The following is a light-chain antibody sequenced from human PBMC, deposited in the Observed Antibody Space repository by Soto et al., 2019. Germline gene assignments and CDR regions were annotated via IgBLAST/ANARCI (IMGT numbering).Light chain of an antibody. V-gene: IGKV1-6*01. CDR3: LQDINYPWT. J-gene: IGKJ1*01. CDR1: QGIGNA. Sequence: TQSPATLSSFPGDRVTISCRASQGIGNALGWYQQKPGKPPKVLIYGASNLQSGVPPRFSGSGSGTDFTLAISSLQPEDSATYYCLQDINYPWTFGQGTKVDIK. CDR2: GAS.